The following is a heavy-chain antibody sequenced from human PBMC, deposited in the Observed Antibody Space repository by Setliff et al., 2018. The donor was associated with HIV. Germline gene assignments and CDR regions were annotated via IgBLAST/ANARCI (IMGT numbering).Heavy chain of an antibody. CDR2: VYTSGST. D-gene: IGHD3-9*01. Sequence: ETLSLTCTVSGGSISGYYWNWIRQPAGKGLEWIGRVYTSGSTNYSPSLKSRITMSADTSKNQLSLKLSSVTAADTAVYYCARDLGHDILTAYNWFDPWGQGTQVTVSS. J-gene: IGHJ5*02. V-gene: IGHV4-4*07. CDR1: GGSISGYY. CDR3: ARDLGHDILTAYNWFDP.